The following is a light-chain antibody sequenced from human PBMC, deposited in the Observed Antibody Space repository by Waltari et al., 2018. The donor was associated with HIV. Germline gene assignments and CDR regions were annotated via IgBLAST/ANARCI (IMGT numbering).Light chain of an antibody. CDR1: SSDVGGYNY. J-gene: IGLJ2*01. CDR2: EVS. Sequence: QSALTQPPSASGSPGQSVTISCTGTSSDVGGYNYVSWYQQHPGKPPKVLIYEVSTRPSGVPDRFSGSKSGNTASLTVSGLQAEDEADYYCSSYAGSNNFVVFGGGTKLTVL. CDR3: SSYAGSNNFVV. V-gene: IGLV2-8*01.